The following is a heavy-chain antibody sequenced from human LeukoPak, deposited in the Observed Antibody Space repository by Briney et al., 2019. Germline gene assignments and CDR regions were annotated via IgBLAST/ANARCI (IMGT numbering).Heavy chain of an antibody. Sequence: GGSLRLSCAASGFTFSSYGMHWVRQAPGKGLEWVAVIWYDGSNKYYADSVKGRFTISRDNSKNTLYLQMNSLRAEDTAVYYCARYPSSSWYGNWFDPWGQGTLVTVSS. D-gene: IGHD6-13*01. CDR3: ARYPSSSWYGNWFDP. J-gene: IGHJ5*02. CDR2: IWYDGSNK. V-gene: IGHV3-33*01. CDR1: GFTFSSYG.